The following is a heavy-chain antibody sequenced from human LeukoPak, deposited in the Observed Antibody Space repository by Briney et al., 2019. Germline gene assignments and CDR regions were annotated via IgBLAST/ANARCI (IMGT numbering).Heavy chain of an antibody. J-gene: IGHJ4*02. D-gene: IGHD6-13*01. CDR3: AKLIDSSSWYGNYFDY. CDR2: ISGSGDKT. CDR1: GFTFSSYA. Sequence: PGGSLRLSCAASGFTFSSYAMTWVRQAPGKGLEWVSTISGSGDKTYYADSVKGRFTISRDNSKNTLYLQMNSLRAEDTAVYYCAKLIDSSSWYGNYFDYWGQGTLVTVSS. V-gene: IGHV3-23*01.